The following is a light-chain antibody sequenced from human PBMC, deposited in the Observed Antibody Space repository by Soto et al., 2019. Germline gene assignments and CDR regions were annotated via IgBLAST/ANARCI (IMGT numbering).Light chain of an antibody. Sequence: SYELTQPPSVSVSPGQTARITCSGDALPKQYAYWYQQKPGQAPVLVIYKDSERPSGIPERFSGSSSGTTVTLTISGVQAXXXXXYYCQSADSSGTWVFGGGTKLTVL. J-gene: IGLJ2*01. CDR3: QSADSSGTWV. CDR2: KDS. V-gene: IGLV3-25*02. CDR1: ALPKQY.